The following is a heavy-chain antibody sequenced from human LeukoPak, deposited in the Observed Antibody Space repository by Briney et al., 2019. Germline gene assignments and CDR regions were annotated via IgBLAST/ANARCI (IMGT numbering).Heavy chain of an antibody. D-gene: IGHD5-12*01. CDR2: IKEDGSVK. Sequence: PGGSPRLSCAASGFTFSNYWMSWVRQAPGKGLEWVANIKEDGSVKYYVNSVKGRFTISRDNAKDSLYLQMNTLRAEDTAVYYCARGGTASYYYFYGVDVWGKGTTVTVSS. V-gene: IGHV3-7*03. J-gene: IGHJ6*04. CDR3: ARGGTASYYYFYGVDV. CDR1: GFTFSNYW.